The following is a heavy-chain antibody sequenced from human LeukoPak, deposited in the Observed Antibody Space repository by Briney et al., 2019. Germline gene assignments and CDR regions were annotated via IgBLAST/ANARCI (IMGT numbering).Heavy chain of an antibody. CDR3: ARDRGGSSDAFDI. J-gene: IGHJ3*02. CDR2: IWYDGGIK. V-gene: IGHV3-33*01. Sequence: GGSLRLSCAASGFTFSNYDMHWVRQAPGKGLEGVAVIWYDGGIKYCGDSVKGRFTISRDISKNTLYLQMNSLRAEDTAVYYCARDRGGSSDAFDIWGQGTMVTVSS. CDR1: GFTFSNYD. D-gene: IGHD2-2*01.